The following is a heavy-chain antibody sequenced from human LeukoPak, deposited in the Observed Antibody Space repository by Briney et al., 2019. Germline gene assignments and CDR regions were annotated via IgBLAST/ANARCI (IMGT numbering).Heavy chain of an antibody. V-gene: IGHV3-21*01. CDR3: ARDPTSLYGDYLTHFDY. J-gene: IGHJ4*02. Sequence: GGSLRLSCAASGFTFSSYSMNWVRQAPGKGLEWVSSISSSSSYIYYADSVKGRFTISRDNSKNTLYLQMNSLRAEDTAVYYCARDPTSLYGDYLTHFDYWGQGTLVTVSS. CDR1: GFTFSSYS. CDR2: ISSSSSYI. D-gene: IGHD4-17*01.